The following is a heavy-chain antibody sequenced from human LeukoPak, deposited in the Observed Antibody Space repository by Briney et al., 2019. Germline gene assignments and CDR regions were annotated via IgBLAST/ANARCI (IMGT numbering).Heavy chain of an antibody. J-gene: IGHJ4*02. CDR2: MNPNSGNT. CDR3: ARGRPRLRLGELSSHFDC. Sequence: ASVKVSCKASGYTFTSYDINWVRQATGQGLEWMGWMNPNSGNTGYAQKFQGRVTMTRNTSISTAYMELSSLRSEDTAVYYCARGRPRLRLGELSSHFDCWGQGTLVTVSS. D-gene: IGHD3-16*02. CDR1: GYTFTSYD. V-gene: IGHV1-8*01.